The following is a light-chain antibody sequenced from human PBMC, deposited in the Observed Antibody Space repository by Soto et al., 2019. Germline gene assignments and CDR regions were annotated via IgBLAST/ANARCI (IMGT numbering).Light chain of an antibody. J-gene: IGKJ4*01. CDR2: DAS. V-gene: IGKV1-5*01. CDR1: QPISTW. CDR3: QQLTSFS. Sequence: DIQMTQSPSTLSASVGDRVTITCRASQPISTWLTWYQQKPGKAPKVLIFDASRLESGVPSRFSGSGSGTDFTLTITSLQPDDSATYYCQQLTSFSFGGGTKVEI.